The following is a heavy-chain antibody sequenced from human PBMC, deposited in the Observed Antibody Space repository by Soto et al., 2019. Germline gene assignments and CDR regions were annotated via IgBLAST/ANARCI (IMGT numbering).Heavy chain of an antibody. CDR1: GYTFSNYG. Sequence: QVQLVQSGAEVKKPGASVKVSCTTSGYTFSNYGISWVRQAPGQGLEWLGWISAYNGNTNYAQNLQGRVTMTTDTYTSTAYMELTSLRSDDPAVYYCARSSGTSYIWFDPWGQGTLVTVSS. J-gene: IGHJ5*02. D-gene: IGHD1-26*01. V-gene: IGHV1-18*01. CDR2: ISAYNGNT. CDR3: ARSSGTSYIWFDP.